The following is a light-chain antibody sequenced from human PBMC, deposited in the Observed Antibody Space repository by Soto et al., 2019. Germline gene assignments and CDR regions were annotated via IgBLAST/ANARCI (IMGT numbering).Light chain of an antibody. CDR3: QQCGSSPGST. CDR1: QSINNRY. CDR2: GAS. Sequence: EIVLTQSPGTLSLSPGERATLSCRASQSINNRYLAWYQQKPGQAPRLLIYGASSRATGIPDRFIGSGSGTDFTLTISRLEAEDFAVYYCQQCGSSPGSTVGPGTKVDIK. V-gene: IGKV3-20*01. J-gene: IGKJ3*01.